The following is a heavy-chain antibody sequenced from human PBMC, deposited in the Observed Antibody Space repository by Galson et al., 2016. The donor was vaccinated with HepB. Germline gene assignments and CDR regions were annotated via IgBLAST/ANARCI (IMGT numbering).Heavy chain of an antibody. D-gene: IGHD6-19*01. Sequence: SLRLSCAASGFTFRSFGMSWVRQAPGKGPEWVSTISGGGNNTYYADSVKGRFIISRDNSKNTLYLQMNTLKADDTAVYYGAKGAGGLVKNYYDSWGQGTLVTVSS. CDR2: ISGGGNNT. J-gene: IGHJ4*02. CDR1: GFTFRSFG. V-gene: IGHV3-23*01. CDR3: AKGAGGLVKNYYDS.